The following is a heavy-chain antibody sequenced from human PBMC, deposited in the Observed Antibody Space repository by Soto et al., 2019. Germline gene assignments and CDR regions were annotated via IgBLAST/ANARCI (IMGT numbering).Heavy chain of an antibody. J-gene: IGHJ4*02. CDR2: IGTSGSII. CDR3: AREEGSNSGVTY. CDR1: GFTFSAYY. Sequence: LSLSCAASGFTFSAYYMSWIRQAPGKGLEWVSFIGTSGSIIYYADSVKGRFTISRDNAKNSLYLQMNSLRAEDTAVYYCAREEGSNSGVTYWGQGIVVTVSS. D-gene: IGHD1-1*01. V-gene: IGHV3-11*01.